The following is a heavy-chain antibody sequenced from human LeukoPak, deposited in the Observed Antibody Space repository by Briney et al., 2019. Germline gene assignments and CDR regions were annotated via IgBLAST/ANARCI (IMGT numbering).Heavy chain of an antibody. J-gene: IGHJ6*03. V-gene: IGHV4-39*07. CDR3: ARSSPNFWSGYYTDYYYYYMDV. CDR2: IYYSGST. CDR1: GGSISSSSYY. Sequence: SETLSLTCTVSGGSISSSSYYWGWIRQPPGKGLEWIGSIYYSGSTNYNPSLKSRVTISVDTSKNQFSLKLSSVTAADTAVYYCARSSPNFWSGYYTDYYYYYMDVWGKGTTVTVSS. D-gene: IGHD3-3*01.